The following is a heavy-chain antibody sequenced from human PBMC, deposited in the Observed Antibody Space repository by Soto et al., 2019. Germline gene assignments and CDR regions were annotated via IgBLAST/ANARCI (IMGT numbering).Heavy chain of an antibody. D-gene: IGHD5-18*01. J-gene: IGHJ4*02. CDR3: AKMMERRRDGYSGIDY. Sequence: EVQLLESGGGLVQPGGSLRLSCAASGFTFSSYAMSWVRQAPGKGLEWVSAISGSGGSTYYADSVKGRFTISRDNSKNTLYLQMNSLRAEDTAVYYCAKMMERRRDGYSGIDYWGQGTLVTVSS. CDR2: ISGSGGST. CDR1: GFTFSSYA. V-gene: IGHV3-23*01.